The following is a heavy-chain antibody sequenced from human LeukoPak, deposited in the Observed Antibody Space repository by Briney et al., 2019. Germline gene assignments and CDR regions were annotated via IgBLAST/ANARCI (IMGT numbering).Heavy chain of an antibody. D-gene: IGHD3-22*01. J-gene: IGHJ4*02. V-gene: IGHV1-2*02. CDR2: INPNSGGT. CDR1: GYTFIAYY. CDR3: ARSEDSSVHLYFDY. Sequence: ASVKVSCKASGYTFIAYYMHWVRQAPGQGLEWMGWINPNSGGTNYAQKFQGRVTMTRDRSTSTVYMEVSSLRSDDTAVYYCARSEDSSVHLYFDYWGQGALVTVSS.